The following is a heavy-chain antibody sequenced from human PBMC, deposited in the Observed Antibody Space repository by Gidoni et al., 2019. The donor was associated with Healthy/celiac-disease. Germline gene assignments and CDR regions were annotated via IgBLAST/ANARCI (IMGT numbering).Heavy chain of an antibody. CDR2: ISSSSSYI. V-gene: IGHV3-21*01. J-gene: IGHJ6*02. CDR1: GFTFSNYS. Sequence: EVQLVASGGGLVKPGGSLRLSCAASGFTFSNYSMNWVRQAPGKGLEWVSSISSSSSYIYYADSVKGRFTISRDNAKNSLYLQMNSLRAEDTAVYYCARDSRGILDYYYYGMDVWGQGTTVTVSS. CDR3: ARDSRGILDYYYYGMDV.